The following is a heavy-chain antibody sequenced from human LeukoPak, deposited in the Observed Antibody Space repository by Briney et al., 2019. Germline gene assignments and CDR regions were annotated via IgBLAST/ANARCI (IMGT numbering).Heavy chain of an antibody. Sequence: GGSLRLSCSASGFTFSTYFMHWVRQAPGKGLEYVSAISSNGGSTYYADSVKGRFTISRDNSKNTLYLQKSSLRAEDTAVYHCVKDDSYYYDSSGYPHWGQGTLVTVSS. D-gene: IGHD3-22*01. CDR3: VKDDSYYYDSSGYPH. V-gene: IGHV3-64D*09. CDR2: ISSNGGST. J-gene: IGHJ4*02. CDR1: GFTFSTYF.